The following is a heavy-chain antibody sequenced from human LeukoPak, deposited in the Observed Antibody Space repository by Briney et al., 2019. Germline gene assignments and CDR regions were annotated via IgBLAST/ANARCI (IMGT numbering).Heavy chain of an antibody. CDR1: GYTFTGYY. CDR2: INPNSGGT. Sequence: ASVKVSCKASGYTFTGYYMHWVRHAPGQGLEWMGWINPNSGGTNYAQKFQGRVTMTRDTSISTAYMELSRLRADDTAVYYCARVLLLWFGENWFDPWGQGTLVTVSS. V-gene: IGHV1-2*02. D-gene: IGHD3-10*01. CDR3: ARVLLLWFGENWFDP. J-gene: IGHJ5*02.